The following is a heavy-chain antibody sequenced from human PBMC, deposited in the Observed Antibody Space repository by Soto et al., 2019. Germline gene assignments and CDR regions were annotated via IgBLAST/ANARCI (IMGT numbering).Heavy chain of an antibody. J-gene: IGHJ6*02. V-gene: IGHV1-8*01. CDR1: GYTFTSYD. Sequence: ASVKVSCKASGYTFTSYDINWVRQATGQGLEWMGWMNPNSGNTGYAQKFQGRVTMTRNTSISTAYMELSSLRSEDTAVYYCASFGSSGFHYYYGMDVWGQGTTVTAP. CDR2: MNPNSGNT. D-gene: IGHD6-19*01. CDR3: ASFGSSGFHYYYGMDV.